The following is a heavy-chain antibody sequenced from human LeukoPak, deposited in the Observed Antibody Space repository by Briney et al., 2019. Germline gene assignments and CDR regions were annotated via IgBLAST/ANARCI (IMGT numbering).Heavy chain of an antibody. J-gene: IGHJ4*02. CDR2: INWNGGST. D-gene: IGHD2-2*02. Sequence: PGGSLRLSCAASGFTFDDHGMSWVRQAPGKGLEWVSGINWNGGSTGYADSVKGRFTISRDNAKNSLYLQMNSLRAEDTALYYCARSPLHYCSSTSCYTRYYFDYWGQGTLVTVSS. CDR3: ARSPLHYCSSTSCYTRYYFDY. V-gene: IGHV3-20*04. CDR1: GFTFDDHG.